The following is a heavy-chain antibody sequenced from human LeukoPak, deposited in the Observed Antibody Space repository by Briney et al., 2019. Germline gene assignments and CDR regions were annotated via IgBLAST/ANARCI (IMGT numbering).Heavy chain of an antibody. D-gene: IGHD2-15*01. Sequence: ASVTVSCKVFGETLHKLSMHWVRQAPGKGLEWVGGFDIEVGETIYAQKFQGRVTMTEDTASETAYMELGSLRSEDTAVYFCATLKDIVVTAVGTGTNHYWGQGTLVTVSS. CDR2: FDIEVGET. CDR1: GETLHKLS. CDR3: ATLKDIVVTAVGTGTNHY. V-gene: IGHV1-24*01. J-gene: IGHJ4*02.